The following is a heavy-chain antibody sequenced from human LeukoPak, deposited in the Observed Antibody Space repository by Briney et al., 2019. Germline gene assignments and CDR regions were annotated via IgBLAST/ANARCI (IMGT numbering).Heavy chain of an antibody. CDR3: TRGQVNPFDY. CDR2: IYSGGST. CDR1: GFIVSGTY. Sequence: PGGPLRLSCAASGFIVSGTYMSWVRQAPGKGLEWVSVIYSGGSTYYPDSVKGRFTISRHNSKDTLYLQMNSLRPEDTAVYYCTRGQVNPFDYWGQGTLVTVSS. J-gene: IGHJ4*02. V-gene: IGHV3-53*04. D-gene: IGHD2-21*01.